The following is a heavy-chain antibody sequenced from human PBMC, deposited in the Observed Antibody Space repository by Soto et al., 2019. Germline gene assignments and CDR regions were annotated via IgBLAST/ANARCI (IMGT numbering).Heavy chain of an antibody. Sequence: SVKVSCKASGGTFSSYAISWVRQAPGQGLEWMGGIIPIFGTXXXXXXXXXXXXXXXXXXTSTAYMELSSLRSEDTAVYYCARDAYGGKHDYWGQGTLVTVSS. V-gene: IGHV1-69*13. CDR2: IIPIFGTX. CDR1: GGTFSSYA. CDR3: ARDAYGGKHDY. J-gene: IGHJ4*02. D-gene: IGHD4-17*01.